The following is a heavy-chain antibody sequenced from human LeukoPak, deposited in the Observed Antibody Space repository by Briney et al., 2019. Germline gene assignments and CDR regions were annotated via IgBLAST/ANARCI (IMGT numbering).Heavy chain of an antibody. CDR3: PRASWGGSSWFNPNY. V-gene: IGHV3-33*01. CDR1: GFTSSSYG. D-gene: IGHD6-13*01. Sequence: GRSLRLSCAASGFTSSSYGMHWVRQPPGKGREWVAVIWYDGSNKYYADSVKGRFTISRDNSKNTLYLQMNSLRAEDTAVYYCPRASWGGSSWFNPNYWGQGTLVTVSS. CDR2: IWYDGSNK. J-gene: IGHJ4*02.